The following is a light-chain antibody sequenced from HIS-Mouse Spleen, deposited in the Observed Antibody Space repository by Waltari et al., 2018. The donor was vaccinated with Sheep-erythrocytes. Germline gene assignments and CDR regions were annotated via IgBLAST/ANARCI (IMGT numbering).Light chain of an antibody. CDR1: QSVSSY. CDR3: QQRSNWPPIT. CDR2: DAS. V-gene: IGKV3-11*01. Sequence: EIVLTQSPATLSLSPGERATLSCRASQSVSSYLAWYQQKPGQAPRLLIYDASNRATGIPARFRCSGFGTDFTLTISSLEPEDFAVYYCQQRSNWPPITFGQGTRLEIK. J-gene: IGKJ5*01.